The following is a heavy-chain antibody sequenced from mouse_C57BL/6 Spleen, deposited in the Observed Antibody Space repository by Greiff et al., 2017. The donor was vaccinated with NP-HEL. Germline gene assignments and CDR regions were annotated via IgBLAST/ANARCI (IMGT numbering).Heavy chain of an antibody. CDR2: ISSGGSYT. V-gene: IGHV5-6*02. CDR1: GFTFSSYG. D-gene: IGHD2-10*02. J-gene: IGHJ2*01. Sequence: DVKLVESGGDLVKPGGSLKLSCAASGFTFSSYGMSWVRQTPDKRLEWVATISSGGSYTYYPDSVKGRFTISRDNAKNTLYLQMSSLKSEDTAMYYCARHPGYGNQYYFDYWGQGTTLTVSS. CDR3: ARHPGYGNQYYFDY.